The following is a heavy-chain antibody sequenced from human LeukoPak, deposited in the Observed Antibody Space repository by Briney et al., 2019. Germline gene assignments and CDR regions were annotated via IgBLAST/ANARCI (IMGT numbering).Heavy chain of an antibody. Sequence: ASVKVSCKASGYTFTSYGITWVRQAPGEGLEWMGWISTYNDNTNYAQKLQGRVTMTTDTSTSTAYIELRSLRSDDTAVYYCARRYISTIFGVVIYYFDCWGQGTLVTVSS. CDR3: ARRYISTIFGVVIYYFDC. V-gene: IGHV1-18*01. CDR2: ISTYNDNT. J-gene: IGHJ4*02. D-gene: IGHD3-3*01. CDR1: GYTFTSYG.